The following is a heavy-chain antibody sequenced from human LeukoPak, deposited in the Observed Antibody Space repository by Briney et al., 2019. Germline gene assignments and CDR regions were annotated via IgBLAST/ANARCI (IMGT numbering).Heavy chain of an antibody. D-gene: IGHD3-3*01. CDR3: ARFHTYADRYDVWSGYHHDVVY. Sequence: GGSLRLSCAASGFTFSSYGMHWVPQAPGKGREWVAFIRYDGSNKYYADSVKGRFTISRDNSKNTLYLQMNSLRAEDTAVYYCARFHTYADRYDVWSGYHHDVVYWGQGALVTVSS. V-gene: IGHV3-30*02. CDR2: IRYDGSNK. CDR1: GFTFSSYG. J-gene: IGHJ4*02.